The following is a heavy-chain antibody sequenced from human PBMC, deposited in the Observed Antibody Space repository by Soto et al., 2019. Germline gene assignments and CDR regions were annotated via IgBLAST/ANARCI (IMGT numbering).Heavy chain of an antibody. Sequence: QVQLQQWGAGPLRPLETLSLTCGVSGGSFSGNYWAWIRQSPGKGLGWIGEINDRGSINYNPSLKSRVSISVDTSKNHYSLKLRSVTAADTAGYYCARESHDILTGPPWVWYFDLWGRGTLVTVSS. CDR1: GGSFSGNY. CDR2: INDRGSI. J-gene: IGHJ2*01. CDR3: ARESHDILTGPPWVWYFDL. D-gene: IGHD3-9*01. V-gene: IGHV4-34*01.